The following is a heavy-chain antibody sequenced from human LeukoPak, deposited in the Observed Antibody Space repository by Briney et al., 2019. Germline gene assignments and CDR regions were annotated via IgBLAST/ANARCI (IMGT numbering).Heavy chain of an antibody. Sequence: TGGSLRLSCTASGFTFGYYAMSWVRQAPGKGREWVGFIRSKAYGGTTEYAASVKGRFTISRENSQSTAYLQINSLKTQDTAVYYCTRRESYDGSGYYHPIFDYWGQGTLVTVSS. CDR3: TRRESYDGSGYYHPIFDY. D-gene: IGHD3-22*01. CDR1: GFTFGYYA. CDR2: IRSKAYGGTT. V-gene: IGHV3-49*02. J-gene: IGHJ4*02.